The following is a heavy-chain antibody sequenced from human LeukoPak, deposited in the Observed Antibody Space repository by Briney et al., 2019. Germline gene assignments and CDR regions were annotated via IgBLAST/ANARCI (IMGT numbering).Heavy chain of an antibody. CDR3: TRGTGSYYSLGY. CDR1: GFTFSSYW. V-gene: IGHV3-74*01. Sequence: PGGSLRLSCAESGFTFSSYWMHWVRQAPGKGLVWVSRINSDGSSTIYADSVQGRFTISRDNAKNTLYLQMNSLRAEDTAVYFCTRGTGSYYSLGYWGQGTLVTVSS. D-gene: IGHD3-10*01. CDR2: INSDGSST. J-gene: IGHJ4*02.